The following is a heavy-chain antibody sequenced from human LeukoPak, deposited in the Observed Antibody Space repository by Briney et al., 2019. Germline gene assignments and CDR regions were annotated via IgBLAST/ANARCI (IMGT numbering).Heavy chain of an antibody. V-gene: IGHV3-23*01. CDR3: AKGTAQWELYDY. Sequence: GSLRLSCAASGFAFGSYAMSWVRQAPGKGLEWVSAIIEGGDVTFYTDSVKGRFTISRDNSKNTLYLQMNSLRAEDTALYYCAKGTAQWELYDYWGQGTLVTVSS. D-gene: IGHD4-23*01. CDR1: GFAFGSYA. J-gene: IGHJ4*02. CDR2: IIEGGDVT.